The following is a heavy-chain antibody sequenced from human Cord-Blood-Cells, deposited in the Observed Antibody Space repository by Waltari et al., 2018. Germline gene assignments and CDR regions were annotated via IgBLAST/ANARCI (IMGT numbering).Heavy chain of an antibody. J-gene: IGHJ3*02. CDR1: GGSISSYY. D-gene: IGHD5-12*01. CDR3: ARDTGYSGYDDAFDI. CDR2: IYYSGST. Sequence: QVQLQESGPGLVKPSETLSLTCTVSGGSISSYYWSWIRQPPGKGLEWIGYIYYSGSTTYHPSLKSRVTISVDTSKNQFSLKLSSVTAADTAVYYCARDTGYSGYDDAFDIWGQGTMVTVSS. V-gene: IGHV4-59*01.